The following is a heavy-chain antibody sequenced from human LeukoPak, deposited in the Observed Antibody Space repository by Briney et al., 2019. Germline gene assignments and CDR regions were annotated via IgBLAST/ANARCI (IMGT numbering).Heavy chain of an antibody. J-gene: IGHJ5*02. CDR3: ARHMTTANNWFDP. V-gene: IGHV1-2*02. CDR1: GYTFTRYY. D-gene: IGHD4-17*01. CDR2: IHPNSGGT. Sequence: GASVKASCKASGYTFTRYYMHGVRQAPGQGLEGMGWIHPNSGGTNNEQKFQGRVIMTRDTSISTAYMELSRLRSDDTAVYYCARHMTTANNWFDPWGQGTLVTVSS.